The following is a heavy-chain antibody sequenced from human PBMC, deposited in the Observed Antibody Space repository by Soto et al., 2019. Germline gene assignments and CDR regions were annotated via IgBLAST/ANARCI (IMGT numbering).Heavy chain of an antibody. CDR1: GGSVSSGSYY. CDR3: ARDSGNVDTAMVQEAFDI. D-gene: IGHD5-18*01. J-gene: IGHJ3*02. Sequence: QVQLQESGPGLVKPSETLSLTCTVSGGSVSSGSYYWSWIRQPPGKGLEWIGYIYYSGSTNYNPSLKSRVTISVDTSKNQFSLKLSSVTAADTAVYYCARDSGNVDTAMVQEAFDIWGQGTMVTVSS. V-gene: IGHV4-61*01. CDR2: IYYSGST.